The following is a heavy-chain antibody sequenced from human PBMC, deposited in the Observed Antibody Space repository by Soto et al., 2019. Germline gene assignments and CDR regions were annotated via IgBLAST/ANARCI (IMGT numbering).Heavy chain of an antibody. V-gene: IGHV1-2*02. D-gene: IGHD3-10*01. CDR2: LNPNSGVT. J-gene: IGHJ3*01. Sequence: ASVKVSCKASGYIFTGYQIHWVRQAPGQGLEWMGWLNPNSGVTNYAQKVQDRVTMTRDTSISTAYMELSSLRSDDTAVYYCAREPMVRAVTSPLDLWGQGTMVTVSS. CDR1: GYIFTGYQ. CDR3: AREPMVRAVTSPLDL.